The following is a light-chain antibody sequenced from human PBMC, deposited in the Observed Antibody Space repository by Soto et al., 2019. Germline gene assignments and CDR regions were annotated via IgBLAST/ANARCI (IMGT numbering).Light chain of an antibody. J-gene: IGKJ4*01. CDR2: AAS. V-gene: IGKV1-39*01. CDR3: QQSYRTPLT. CDR1: QSISSY. Sequence: DIQMTQSPSSLSASVGDSVTITCRASQSISSYLNWYQQKPGKAPKLLIYAASSLQSGVPSRFSGSGSGTDFTLTISSLQPEDFATYYCQQSYRTPLTFGGGTKVDI.